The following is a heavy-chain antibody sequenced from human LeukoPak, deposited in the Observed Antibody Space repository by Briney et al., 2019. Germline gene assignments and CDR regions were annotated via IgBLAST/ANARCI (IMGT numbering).Heavy chain of an antibody. Sequence: PGGSLRLSCAASGFTFSGYGMHWVRQAPGKGLEWVAFIRYDGSNKYYADSVKGRFTISRDNSKNTLYLQMDSLRAEDTAVYYCAKDPPLLRYFDWLRWFDPWGQGTLVTVSS. CDR3: AKDPPLLRYFDWLRWFDP. J-gene: IGHJ5*02. CDR2: IRYDGSNK. V-gene: IGHV3-30*02. CDR1: GFTFSGYG. D-gene: IGHD3-9*01.